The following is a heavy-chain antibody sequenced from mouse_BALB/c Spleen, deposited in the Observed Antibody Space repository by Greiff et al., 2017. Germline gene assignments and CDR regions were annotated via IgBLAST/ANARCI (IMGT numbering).Heavy chain of an antibody. V-gene: IGHV2-9*02. D-gene: IGHD2-4*01. CDR1: GFSLTSYG. CDR3: ARDFSMITTRGWYFDV. J-gene: IGHJ1*01. CDR2: IWAGGST. Sequence: VKLMESGPGLVAPSQSLSITCTVSGFSLTSYGVHWVRQPPGKGLEWLGVIWAGGSTNYNSALMSRLSISKDNSKSQVFLKMNSLQTDDTAMYYCARDFSMITTRGWYFDVWGAGTTVTVSS.